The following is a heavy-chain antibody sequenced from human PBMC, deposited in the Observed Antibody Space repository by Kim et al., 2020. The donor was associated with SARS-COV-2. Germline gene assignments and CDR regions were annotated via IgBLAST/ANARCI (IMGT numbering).Heavy chain of an antibody. Sequence: SETLSLTCTVSGGSISSGGYYWSWIRQHPGKGLEWIGYIYYSGSTYYNPSLKSRVTISVDTSKNQFSLKLSSVTAADTAVYYCATTRSGGTPPQLDYWGQGTLVTVSS. CDR3: ATTRSGGTPPQLDY. V-gene: IGHV4-31*03. CDR2: IYYSGST. J-gene: IGHJ4*02. D-gene: IGHD6-19*01. CDR1: GGSISSGGYY.